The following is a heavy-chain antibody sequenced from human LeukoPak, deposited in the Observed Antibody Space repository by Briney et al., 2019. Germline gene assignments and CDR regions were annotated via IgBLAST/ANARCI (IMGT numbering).Heavy chain of an antibody. CDR3: ATLGPTGGDFTYNWFDP. J-gene: IGHJ5*02. CDR2: ISSSSSYI. D-gene: IGHD2-21*02. Sequence: PGGSLRLSCAASGFAFSTYSMNWVRQAPGKGPEWVSCISSSSSYINYTDSVKGRFTISRDNAKNSLYLQMNSLRAEDTAVYYCATLGPTGGDFTYNWFDPWGQGTLVTVSS. V-gene: IGHV3-21*01. CDR1: GFAFSTYS.